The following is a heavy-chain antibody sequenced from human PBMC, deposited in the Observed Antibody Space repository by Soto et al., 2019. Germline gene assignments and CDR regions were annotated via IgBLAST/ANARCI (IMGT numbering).Heavy chain of an antibody. CDR1: GSTFSSYA. Sequence: QVQLVESGGGVAQPGRSLRLSCAASGSTFSSYAMHWVRQAPGKGLEWVAVIWYDGSNEDYADSVKGRFTISRDNSKNTLFLLMNSLRVEDTAVYYCAREETGTFDRWGQGPLFTVSS. V-gene: IGHV3-33*01. D-gene: IGHD1-1*01. CDR2: IWYDGSNE. CDR3: AREETGTFDR. J-gene: IGHJ4*02.